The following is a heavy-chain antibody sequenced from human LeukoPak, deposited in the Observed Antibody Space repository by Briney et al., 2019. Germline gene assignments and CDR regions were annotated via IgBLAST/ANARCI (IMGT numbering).Heavy chain of an antibody. D-gene: IGHD3-3*01. V-gene: IGHV1-69*01. CDR1: GGTFSSYA. CDR2: IIPIFGTA. Sequence: SVKVSCKASGGTFSSYAISWVRQAPGQGLEWMGGIIPIFGTANYAQKFQGRVTITADESTSTAYMELSSLRSEDTAVYYCARAADFWSGYSSGIDYWGQGTLVTVSP. J-gene: IGHJ4*02. CDR3: ARAADFWSGYSSGIDY.